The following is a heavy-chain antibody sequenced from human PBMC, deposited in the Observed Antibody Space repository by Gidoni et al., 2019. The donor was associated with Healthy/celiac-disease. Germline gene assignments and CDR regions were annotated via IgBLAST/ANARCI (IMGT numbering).Heavy chain of an antibody. D-gene: IGHD3-22*01. V-gene: IGHV1-69*01. CDR3: ASGYYDSSGYTFPLDY. CDR2: IIPIFGTA. J-gene: IGHJ4*02. Sequence: QVQLVQSGAAVKKPGSSVKVSCQASGGTFRSSAISWVRQAPGQGLEWRGGIIPIFGTANYAQKFQGRVTITADESTSTAYMELSSLRSEDTAVYYCASGYYDSSGYTFPLDYWGQGTLVTVSS. CDR1: GGTFRSSA.